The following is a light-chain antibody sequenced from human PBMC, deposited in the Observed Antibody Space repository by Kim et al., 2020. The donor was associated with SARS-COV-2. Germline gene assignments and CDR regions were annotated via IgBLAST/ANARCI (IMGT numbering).Light chain of an antibody. CDR2: GAS. CDR1: QSVSSTY. V-gene: IGKV3-20*01. CDR3: QQYGASQGFT. Sequence: IVLTQSPGTLSLSPGERATLSCRASQSVSSTYLAWYQQKPGQAPRLLIYGASTRATGIPDRFSGSGSGTDFTLTISRLETEDFAVDYCQQYGASQGFTFGPGTKVDIK. J-gene: IGKJ3*01.